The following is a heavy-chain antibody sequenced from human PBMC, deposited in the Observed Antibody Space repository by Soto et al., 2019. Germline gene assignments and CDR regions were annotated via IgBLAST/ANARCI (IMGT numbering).Heavy chain of an antibody. CDR2: INPSGGGT. Sequence: QVQLVQSGAEVKKPGASVKVSCKASGYTFTSYYMHWVRQAPGQGLEWVGIINPSGGGTSYTQKSQGTVTMTRKTSTSTVYLELSSLRSEDTAVYYCAREVERGYSYGYLEYWGQGTLVTVSS. D-gene: IGHD5-18*01. CDR1: GYTFTSYY. V-gene: IGHV1-46*01. J-gene: IGHJ4*02. CDR3: AREVERGYSYGYLEY.